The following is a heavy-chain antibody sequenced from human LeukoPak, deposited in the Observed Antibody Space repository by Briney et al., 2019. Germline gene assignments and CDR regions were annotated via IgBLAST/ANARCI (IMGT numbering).Heavy chain of an antibody. CDR3: ARDFGNDFWSGYSQYNWFDP. CDR2: INPSGGST. J-gene: IGHJ5*02. CDR1: GYTFTSYY. Sequence: ASVKVSCKASGYTFTSYYMHWVRQAPGQGLEWMGIINPSGGSTSYAQKFQGRVTMTRDTSTSTVYMELSSLRSEDTAVYYCARDFGNDFWSGYSQYNWFDPWGQGTLVTVS. V-gene: IGHV1-46*01. D-gene: IGHD3-3*01.